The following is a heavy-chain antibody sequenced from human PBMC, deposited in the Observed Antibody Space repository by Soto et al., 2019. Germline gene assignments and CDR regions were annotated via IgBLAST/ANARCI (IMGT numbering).Heavy chain of an antibody. V-gene: IGHV3-66*01. J-gene: IGHJ4*02. CDR3: AREEWELLIFDY. Sequence: EVQLVESGGGLVQPGGSLRLSCAASGFTVSSNYMSWVRQAPGKGLEWVSVIYSGGSTYYADSVKGRFTISRDNSKNTLYLQMNSLRAEDTAVYYCAREEWELLIFDYWGQGTLFTVSS. CDR1: GFTVSSNY. D-gene: IGHD1-26*01. CDR2: IYSGGST.